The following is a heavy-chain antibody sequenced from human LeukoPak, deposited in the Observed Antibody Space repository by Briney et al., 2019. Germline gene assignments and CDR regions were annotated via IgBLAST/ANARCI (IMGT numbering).Heavy chain of an antibody. J-gene: IGHJ4*02. V-gene: IGHV1-2*02. CDR1: GYTFTGFY. CDR3: ARDGLFHNCFDS. D-gene: IGHD3-10*01. CDR2: VNPNNGGT. Sequence: ASVKVSCKASGYTFTGFYLHWLRQAPGQGLEWMGWVNPNNGGTNYAQKFQGRVTMTRDTSISTAYMELSRLRSDDTAVYYCARDGLFHNCFDSWGQGTLVPVSS.